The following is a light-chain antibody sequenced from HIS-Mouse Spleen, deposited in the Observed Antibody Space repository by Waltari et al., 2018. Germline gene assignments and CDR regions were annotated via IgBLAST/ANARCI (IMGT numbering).Light chain of an antibody. CDR3: AAWDDRLNGPV. V-gene: IGLV1-36*01. CDR1: SSNSGNNA. CDR2: YDD. J-gene: IGLJ2*01. Sequence: QSVLTQPPSVSEAPRQRVTISCSGSSSNSGNNAVNLYQQLPGKAPKLLIYYDDLLPSGVSDRFSGSKSGTSASLAISGLQSEDEADYYCAAWDDRLNGPVFGGGTKLTVL.